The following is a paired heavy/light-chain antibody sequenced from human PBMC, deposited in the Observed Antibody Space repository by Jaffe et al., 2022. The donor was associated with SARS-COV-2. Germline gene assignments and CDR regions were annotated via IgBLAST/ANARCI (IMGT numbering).Light chain of an antibody. CDR2: LGS. CDR3: MQALQTSLT. Sequence: DIVMTQSPLSLPVTPGEPASISCRSSQSLLHSNGYNYLDWYLQKPGQSPQLLIYLGSNRASGVPDRFSGSGSGTDFTLKISRVEAEDVGVYYCMQALQTSLTFGGGTKVEIE. CDR1: QSLLHSNGYNY. J-gene: IGKJ4*01. V-gene: IGKV2-28*01.
Heavy chain of an antibody. CDR2: IYSGGNT. D-gene: IGHD4-17*01. CDR1: GFTVNSNS. V-gene: IGHV3-66*02. J-gene: IGHJ6*02. CDR3: ARGTVMTTVVSQNYYGMDV. Sequence: EVQLVESGGGLVQPGGSLRLSCAASGFTVNSNSMSWVRQAPGKGLEWVSVIYSGGNTYYTDSVRGRFTISRDNSKNTLYLQMNSLRVEDTAVYYCARGTVMTTVVSQNYYGMDVWGQGTTVIISS.